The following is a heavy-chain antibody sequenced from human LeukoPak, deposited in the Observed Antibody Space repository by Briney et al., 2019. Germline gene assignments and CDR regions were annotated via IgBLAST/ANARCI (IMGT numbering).Heavy chain of an antibody. CDR3: ARDQSRKSEII. J-gene: IGHJ3*02. V-gene: IGHV4-34*01. Sequence: SETLSLTCAVYGGSFSGYYWSWIRQPPGKGLEWIGEINHSGSTNYNPSLKGRVTISVDTSKNQFSLKLSSVTAADTAVYYCARDQSRKSEIIWGQGTMVTVSS. CDR2: INHSGST. CDR1: GGSFSGYY.